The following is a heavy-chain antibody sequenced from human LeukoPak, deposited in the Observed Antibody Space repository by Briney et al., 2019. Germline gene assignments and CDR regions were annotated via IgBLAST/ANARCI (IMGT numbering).Heavy chain of an antibody. J-gene: IGHJ5*02. CDR3: ANNDCSSGSCYPNWFDL. D-gene: IGHD2-15*01. V-gene: IGHV1-24*01. Sequence: ASVKVSCKVSGYTLTELSMHLVRQAPRKGLEGVGGFDPEDGETIYAQKFQGRVTMTEDTSTDTAYMELSSLRSEDTAVYYCANNDCSSGSCYPNWFDLWGQGTLVTVSS. CDR2: FDPEDGET. CDR1: GYTLTELS.